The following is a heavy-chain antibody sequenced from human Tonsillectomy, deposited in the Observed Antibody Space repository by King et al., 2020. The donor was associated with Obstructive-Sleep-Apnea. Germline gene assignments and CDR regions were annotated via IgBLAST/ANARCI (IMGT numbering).Heavy chain of an antibody. CDR1: GGSFSGYY. V-gene: IGHV4-34*01. D-gene: IGHD2-21*02. CDR2: INHSGST. CDR3: ARGLPDTPNCGGDCSVGGDY. Sequence: VQLQQWGAGLLKPSETLSLTCAVYGGSFSGYYWSWIRQPPGKGLEWIGEINHSGSTNYNPSLKSRVTISVDTSKNQFSLKLSSVTAADTAVYYCARGLPDTPNCGGDCSVGGDYWGQGTLVTVSS. J-gene: IGHJ4*02.